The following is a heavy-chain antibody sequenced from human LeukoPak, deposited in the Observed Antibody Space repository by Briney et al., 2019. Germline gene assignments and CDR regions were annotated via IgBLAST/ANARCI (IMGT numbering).Heavy chain of an antibody. J-gene: IGHJ6*02. D-gene: IGHD6-19*01. CDR2: INQDGSEK. CDR1: GFTFSSYW. CDR3: ARIAVAGTSGYYGMDV. V-gene: IGHV3-7*03. Sequence: GGSLRLSCAASGFTFSSYWMSWVRQAPGKGLEWVANINQDGSEKYYVDSVKGRFTISRDNAKNSLYLQMNSLRAEDTAVYYCARIAVAGTSGYYGMDVWGQGTTVIVSS.